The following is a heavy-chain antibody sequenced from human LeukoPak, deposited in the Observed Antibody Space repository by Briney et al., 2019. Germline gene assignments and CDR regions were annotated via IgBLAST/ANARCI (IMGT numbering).Heavy chain of an antibody. J-gene: IGHJ3*02. CDR2: VSSGGSP. D-gene: IGHD1-26*01. V-gene: IGHV3-53*01. CDR1: GFTFSSYN. Sequence: GGSLRLSCAASGFTFSSYNMNWVRQAPGKGLECVSVVSSGGSPYYADSVKGRFTLSRDNSKNMLYLQMNNLRAEDTAVYYCARGSRGLLRSAFDIWGQGTMVTVSS. CDR3: ARGSRGLLRSAFDI.